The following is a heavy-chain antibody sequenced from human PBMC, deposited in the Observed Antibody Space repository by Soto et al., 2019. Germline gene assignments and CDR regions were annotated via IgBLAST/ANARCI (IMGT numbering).Heavy chain of an antibody. V-gene: IGHV4-39*01. CDR1: GGSISSSSYY. D-gene: IGHD3-3*01. CDR3: ARLGLRFLEWLSPFSPYYYYGMDV. CDR2: IYYSGSP. Sequence: PSETLSLTCSVSGGSISSSSYYWGWMRQPPGKGLEWIGGIYYSGSPYYNPSLKSQVTISVDTSKNQFSLKLCSVTAADTAVYYCARLGLRFLEWLSPFSPYYYYGMDVWGQGTTVT. J-gene: IGHJ6*02.